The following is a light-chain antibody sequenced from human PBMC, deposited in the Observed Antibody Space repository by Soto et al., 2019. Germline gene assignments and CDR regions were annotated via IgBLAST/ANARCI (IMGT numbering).Light chain of an antibody. V-gene: IGLV2-11*01. CDR1: SSDVGRYSY. J-gene: IGLJ1*01. Sequence: QSVLTQPRSVSGSPGQSVSISCTGTSSDVGRYSYVSWYQQHPGKAPKLMIYDVSERPSGVPDRFSGSKSGNTDSLTISGLQAEDEADYYCCSYAGTYTGVFGTGTKVTVL. CDR2: DVS. CDR3: CSYAGTYTGV.